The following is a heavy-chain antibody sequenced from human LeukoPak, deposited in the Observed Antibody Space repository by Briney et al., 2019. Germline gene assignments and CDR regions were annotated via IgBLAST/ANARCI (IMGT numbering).Heavy chain of an antibody. CDR1: GGSISSYY. D-gene: IGHD6-13*01. CDR3: ARAHTSNWYMDY. Sequence: KASETLSLTCSVSGGSISSYYWSWIRQPPGKGLEWIGDIFDSGSSTYNPSLKSRVTMSVDTSENQLSLKLRSVTAADTALYYCARAHTSNWYMDYWGQGTLVTVSS. CDR2: IFDSGSS. V-gene: IGHV4-59*01. J-gene: IGHJ4*02.